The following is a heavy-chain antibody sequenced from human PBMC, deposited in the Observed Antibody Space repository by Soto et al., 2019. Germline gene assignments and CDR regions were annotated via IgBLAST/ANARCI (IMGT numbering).Heavy chain of an antibody. Sequence: KPSETLSLTCTVSGASMNSYHWSWIRQPAGKGLECIGHIHSSGSTNYTPSLNSRVTMAVGTSKNQLSLRLMSLTAADTAVYYCSRDQGVAAAGITWFDPWAQGSLVTVSS. D-gene: IGHD6-13*01. CDR3: SRDQGVAAAGITWFDP. CDR1: GASMNSYH. J-gene: IGHJ5*02. CDR2: IHSSGST. V-gene: IGHV4-4*07.